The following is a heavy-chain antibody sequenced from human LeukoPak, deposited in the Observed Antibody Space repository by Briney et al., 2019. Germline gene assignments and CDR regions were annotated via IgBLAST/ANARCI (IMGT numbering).Heavy chain of an antibody. CDR3: AKSQVATSLRYYFDY. J-gene: IGHJ4*02. CDR1: GFTFSSYA. CDR2: ISGSGGST. Sequence: GGSLRLSCAASGFTFSSYAMSWVRQAPGKGLGWVSAISGSGGSTYYADSVKGRFTISRDNSKNTLYLQMNSLRAEDTAVYYCAKSQVATSLRYYFDYWGQGTLVTVSS. D-gene: IGHD5-12*01. V-gene: IGHV3-23*01.